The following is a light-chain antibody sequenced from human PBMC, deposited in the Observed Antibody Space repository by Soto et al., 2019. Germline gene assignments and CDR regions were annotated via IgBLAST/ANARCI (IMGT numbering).Light chain of an antibody. CDR1: SSDVGAFNY. J-gene: IGLJ1*01. CDR2: DVS. CDR3: NSYTSNNTYV. Sequence: LTQPASVSGSPGQAITISCSGTSSDVGAFNYVSWYQQHPGKAPKLMIYDVSNRPSGVSNRFSGSKSGNTASLTISGLRAEDEADYYCNSYTSNNTYVFGTGTKSPS. V-gene: IGLV2-14*03.